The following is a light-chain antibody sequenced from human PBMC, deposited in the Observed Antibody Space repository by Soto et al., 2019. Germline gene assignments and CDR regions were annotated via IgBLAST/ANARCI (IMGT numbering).Light chain of an antibody. CDR1: QSISSN. Sequence: EIVMTQSPATLSVSPGERATLSCRASQSISSNLAWYQQKPGQAPRLLMYDASKRATGIPARFSGSGSGTDFTLTISSLEPEDFAVYYCQQRSNWPPPLTFGGGTKVDIK. CDR2: DAS. J-gene: IGKJ4*01. V-gene: IGKV3-11*01. CDR3: QQRSNWPPPLT.